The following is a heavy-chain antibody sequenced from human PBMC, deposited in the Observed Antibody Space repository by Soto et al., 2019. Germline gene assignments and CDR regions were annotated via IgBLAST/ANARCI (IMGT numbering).Heavy chain of an antibody. J-gene: IGHJ1*01. CDR3: ARGWNDFPH. V-gene: IGHV1-69*13. CDR1: GGTFSSYA. CDR2: IIPVFGTA. Sequence: SVKVSCKASGGTFSSYAISWVRQAPGQGLECMGGIIPVFGTANYAQKFQGRVTINVDESTSTVYMELSSLRSEDTAVYYCARGWNDFPHWGQGTLVTVSS. D-gene: IGHD1-1*01.